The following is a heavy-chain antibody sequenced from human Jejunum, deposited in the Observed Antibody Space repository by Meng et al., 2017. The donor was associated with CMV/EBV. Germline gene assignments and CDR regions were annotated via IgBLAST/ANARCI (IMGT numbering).Heavy chain of an antibody. Sequence: ASGFPFNSHGMNWVRQAPGKGLDWVSYISVGSTVIYYADSVRGRFTISRDNAKNSLYLQMNSLRAEDTAVYYCARDRYGDYFDYWGQGTLVTVSS. CDR3: ARDRYGDYFDY. J-gene: IGHJ4*02. V-gene: IGHV3-48*04. CDR2: ISVGSTVI. D-gene: IGHD4-17*01. CDR1: GFPFNSHG.